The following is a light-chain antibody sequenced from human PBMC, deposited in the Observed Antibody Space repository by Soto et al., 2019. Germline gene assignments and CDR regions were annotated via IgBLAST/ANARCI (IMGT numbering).Light chain of an antibody. CDR2: DTF. CDR1: QSVSNY. J-gene: IGKJ1*01. V-gene: IGKV3-11*01. Sequence: IVLTQSPATLSLSPGARATLSCRAGQSVSNYLAWYQQKPGQAPRLLIYDTFNRATGIPARFSGSGSGTDFPLTISSLEPEDLAVYFCVPRSTWPWTSGQGTKVEIK. CDR3: VPRSTWPWT.